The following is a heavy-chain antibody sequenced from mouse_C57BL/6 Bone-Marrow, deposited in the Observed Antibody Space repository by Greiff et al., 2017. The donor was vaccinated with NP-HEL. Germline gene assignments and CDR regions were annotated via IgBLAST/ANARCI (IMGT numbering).Heavy chain of an antibody. CDR1: GYAFTNYL. CDR2: INPGSGGT. CDR3: ARGITTVVAHWYFDV. J-gene: IGHJ1*03. V-gene: IGHV1-54*01. D-gene: IGHD1-1*01. Sequence: QVQLQQSGAELVRPGTSVKVSCKASGYAFTNYLIEWVKQRPGQGLEWIGVINPGSGGTNCNEKFKGKATLTADKSSSTAYMQLSSLTSEDSAVYFCARGITTVVAHWYFDVWGTGTTVTVSS.